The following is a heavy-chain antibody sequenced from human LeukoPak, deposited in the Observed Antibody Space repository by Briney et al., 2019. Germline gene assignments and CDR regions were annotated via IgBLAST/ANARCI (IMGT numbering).Heavy chain of an antibody. Sequence: TSETLSLTCTVSGGSISSGDYYWSWIRQPPGKGLEWIGYIYYSGSTYYNPSLKSRVTISVDTSKNQFSLKLSSVTAADTAVYYCARDNFLEPNQGVWGKGTTVTVSS. J-gene: IGHJ6*04. CDR2: IYYSGST. CDR3: ARDNFLEPNQGV. V-gene: IGHV4-30-4*08. D-gene: IGHD3-3*01. CDR1: GGSISSGDYY.